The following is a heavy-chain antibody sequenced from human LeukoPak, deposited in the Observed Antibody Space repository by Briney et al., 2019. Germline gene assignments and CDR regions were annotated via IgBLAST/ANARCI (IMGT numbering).Heavy chain of an antibody. CDR3: ARGDGEYTYGYYFDS. CDR1: GGSISPYY. Sequence: PSETLSLTCTVSGGSISPYYWGWIRQPPGTGLEFIGFMHYSGSANYHPSLKSRGTISLDTSKNQFSLNLSSVTAADTAMYYCARGDGEYTYGYYFDSWGQGTLVTVSS. V-gene: IGHV4-59*01. CDR2: MHYSGSA. J-gene: IGHJ4*02. D-gene: IGHD5-18*01.